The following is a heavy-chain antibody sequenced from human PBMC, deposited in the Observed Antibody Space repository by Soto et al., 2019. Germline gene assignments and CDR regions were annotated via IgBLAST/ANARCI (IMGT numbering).Heavy chain of an antibody. CDR3: ARSITIVGVVIIEDFDY. J-gene: IGHJ4*02. CDR1: GYSFTSYW. Sequence: GESLKISCKGSGYSFTSYWIGWVRQMPGKGLEWMGIIYPGDSDTRYSPSFQGQVTISADKSNSTAYLQWSSLKASDTTMYYCARSITIVGVVIIEDFDYWGQGTMVTVSS. V-gene: IGHV5-51*01. CDR2: IYPGDSDT. D-gene: IGHD3-3*01.